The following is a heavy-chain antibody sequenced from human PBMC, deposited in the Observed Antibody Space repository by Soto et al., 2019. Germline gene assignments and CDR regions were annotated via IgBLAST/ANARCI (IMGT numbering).Heavy chain of an antibody. D-gene: IGHD3-3*01. V-gene: IGHV3-74*01. CDR1: GYTFSDYW. J-gene: IGHJ4*02. Sequence: GGSLRLSCVASGYTFSDYWVHWVRQAPGKGLVWVSRITNDGRGTTYADAVKGRVTISRDNAKSALYLQMNSLRIEDSAVYYCTRSRFPYYFDYWGQGVLVTAPQ. CDR3: TRSRFPYYFDY. CDR2: ITNDGRGT.